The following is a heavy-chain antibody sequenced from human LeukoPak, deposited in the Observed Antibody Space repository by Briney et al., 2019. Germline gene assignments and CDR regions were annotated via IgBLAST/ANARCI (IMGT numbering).Heavy chain of an antibody. CDR1: GGTFSSYA. CDR3: ARVKYYYGSGNPALFDY. D-gene: IGHD3-10*01. J-gene: IGHJ4*02. CDR2: IIPIFGTA. Sequence: SVKVSCKASGGTFSSYAISWVRQAPGQGLEWMGGIIPIFGTANYAQKFQGRVTITADESTSTAYMELSSLRSEDTAVYHCARVKYYYGSGNPALFDYWGQGTLVTVSS. V-gene: IGHV1-69*01.